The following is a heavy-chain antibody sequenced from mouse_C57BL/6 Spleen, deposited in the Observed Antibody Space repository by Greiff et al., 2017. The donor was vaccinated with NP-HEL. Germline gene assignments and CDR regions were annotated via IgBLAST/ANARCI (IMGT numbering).Heavy chain of an antibody. J-gene: IGHJ1*03. Sequence: EVQLQQSGPVLVKPGASVKMSCKASGYTFTDYYMNWVKQSHGKSLEWIGVINPYNGGTSYNQKFKGKATLTVDKSSRTAYMELNSLTSEDSAVYYCARGIYYGSSDWYFDVWGTGTTVTVSS. CDR3: ARGIYYGSSDWYFDV. V-gene: IGHV1-19*01. CDR2: INPYNGGT. D-gene: IGHD1-1*01. CDR1: GYTFTDYY.